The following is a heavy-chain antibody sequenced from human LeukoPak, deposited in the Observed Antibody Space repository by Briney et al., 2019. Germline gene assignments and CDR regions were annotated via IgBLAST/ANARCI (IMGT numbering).Heavy chain of an antibody. J-gene: IGHJ4*02. D-gene: IGHD3-10*01. V-gene: IGHV3-30*02. CDR1: GFTFSSYG. CDR3: ARPYGSGSYYPDY. Sequence: PGGSLRLSCAASGFTFSSYGMHWVRQAPGKGLEWVASIRNDGSSEFYKDSVKGRFTISRDNSKNTLFLQMNSLRAEDTAVYYCARPYGSGSYYPDYWGQGTLVTVSS. CDR2: IRNDGSSE.